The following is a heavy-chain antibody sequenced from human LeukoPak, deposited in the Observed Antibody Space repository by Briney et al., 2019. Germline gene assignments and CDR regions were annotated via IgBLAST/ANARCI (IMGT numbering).Heavy chain of an antibody. V-gene: IGHV4-39*01. Sequence: SETLSLTCTVSGGSISSSSYYWGGIRQPPGKGLEGIGSIYYSGSTYYNPSLKSRVTISVDTSKNQFTLKLSSVTAADTAVYYCATRTAVAGLPFDYWGQGTLVTVSS. J-gene: IGHJ4*02. D-gene: IGHD6-19*01. CDR1: GGSISSSSYY. CDR3: ATRTAVAGLPFDY. CDR2: IYYSGST.